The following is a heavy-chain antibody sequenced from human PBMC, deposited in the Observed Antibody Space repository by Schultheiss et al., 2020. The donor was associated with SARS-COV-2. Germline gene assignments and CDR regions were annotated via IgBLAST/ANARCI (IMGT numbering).Heavy chain of an antibody. V-gene: IGHV4-59*12. CDR2: IYYSGST. Sequence: SETLSLTCTVSGGSISSYYWSWIRQPPGKGLEWIGYIYYSGSTNYNPSLKSRVTISVDTSKNQFSLKLSSVTAADTAVYYCARVAVRGVMFDYWGQGTLVTVSS. CDR3: ARVAVRGVMFDY. CDR1: GGSISSYY. J-gene: IGHJ4*02. D-gene: IGHD3-10*01.